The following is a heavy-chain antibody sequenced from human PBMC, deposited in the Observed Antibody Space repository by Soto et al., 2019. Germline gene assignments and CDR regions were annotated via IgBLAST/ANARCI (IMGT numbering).Heavy chain of an antibody. CDR2: IYYSGST. J-gene: IGHJ4*02. Sequence: SETLSLTCTVSGGSISTSSYYWGWIRQPPGKGLEWIGSIYYSGSTYYNPSLKSRVTISVDTSKNQFSLKLSSVTAADTAVYYCARHTPAISISDHWGQGTLVTVS. CDR3: ARHTPAISISDH. V-gene: IGHV4-39*01. CDR1: GGSISTSSYY. D-gene: IGHD2-15*01.